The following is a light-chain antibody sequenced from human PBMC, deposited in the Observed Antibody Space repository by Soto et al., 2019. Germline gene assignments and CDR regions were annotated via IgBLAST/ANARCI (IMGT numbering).Light chain of an antibody. CDR3: QQYHTGPIT. Sequence: DIVMTQSPATLSVAPGERVTFSCRASQGVSRKLAWYQHKPGQAPRLLISGASTGATGIPARFSGSGSGTEFTLTISSLQSEDCAMYYCQQYHTGPITFGGGTKVEIK. J-gene: IGKJ4*01. CDR1: QGVSRK. CDR2: GAS. V-gene: IGKV3-15*01.